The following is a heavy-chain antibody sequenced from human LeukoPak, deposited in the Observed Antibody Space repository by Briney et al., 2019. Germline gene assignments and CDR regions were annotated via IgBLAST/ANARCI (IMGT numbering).Heavy chain of an antibody. J-gene: IGHJ4*02. Sequence: GGCLRLSCAASGFTFSSYAMRWVRQAPGKGLEWVSSISGSGGSTYYADSVKGRVTISRDNSKNTLYLQMKSLRAEDTAVYYCAKDWDEYGSGSDSDYWGQGTMVTVSS. CDR2: ISGSGGST. D-gene: IGHD3-10*01. CDR3: AKDWDEYGSGSDSDY. V-gene: IGHV3-23*01. CDR1: GFTFSSYA.